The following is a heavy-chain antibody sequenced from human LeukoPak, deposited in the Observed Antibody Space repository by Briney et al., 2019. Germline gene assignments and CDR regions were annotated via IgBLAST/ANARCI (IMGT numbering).Heavy chain of an antibody. CDR1: GYTFISYD. CDR3: ATVVGYSIDY. V-gene: IGHV1-8*01. D-gene: IGHD3-22*01. CDR2: INPNSGNT. J-gene: IGHJ4*02. Sequence: ASVKVSCKASGYTFISYDINWVRQATGQGLEWMGWINPNSGNTGAAQKFQGRATVTRNTSISTAYMELSSLKSEDTAVYYCATVVGYSIDYWGQGTLVTVSS.